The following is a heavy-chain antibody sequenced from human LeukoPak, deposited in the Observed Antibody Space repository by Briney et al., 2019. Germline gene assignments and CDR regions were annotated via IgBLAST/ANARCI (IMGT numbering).Heavy chain of an antibody. CDR3: ARDLLGNSGSYLRHPNGPPFDY. D-gene: IGHD1-26*01. Sequence: GGSLRLSCAASGFTFSSYWMSWVRQAPGKGLEWVANIKQDGSEKYYVDSVKGRFTISRDNAKNSLYLQMNSLRAEDTAVYYCARDLLGNSGSYLRHPNGPPFDYWGQGTLVTVSS. V-gene: IGHV3-7*01. J-gene: IGHJ4*02. CDR2: IKQDGSEK. CDR1: GFTFSSYW.